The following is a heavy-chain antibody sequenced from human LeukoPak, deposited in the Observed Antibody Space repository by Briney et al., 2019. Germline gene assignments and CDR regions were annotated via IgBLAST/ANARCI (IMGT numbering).Heavy chain of an antibody. J-gene: IGHJ4*02. CDR2: IRSKANSYAT. Sequence: GGSLRLSCAASGFTFTNYAMSWVRQASGKGLEWVGRIRSKANSYATAYAASVKGRFTISRDDSKNTAYLQMNSLKTEDTAVYYCTRPYSGSYYTDYWGQGTLVTVSS. CDR1: GFTFTNYA. CDR3: TRPYSGSYYTDY. V-gene: IGHV3-73*01. D-gene: IGHD1-26*01.